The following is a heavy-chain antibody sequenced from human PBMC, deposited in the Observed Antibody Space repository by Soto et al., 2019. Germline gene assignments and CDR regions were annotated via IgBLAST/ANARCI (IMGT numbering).Heavy chain of an antibody. V-gene: IGHV1-2*02. J-gene: IGHJ6*02. Sequence: GASVKGSCQACGYTFTGYYMHWVRQAPGQGLEWMGWINPNSGGTNYAQKFQGRVTMTRDTSISTAYMELSRLRSDDTAVYYCAREVKRSSGWYYYYYGMDVWGQGTTVTVSS. CDR1: GYTFTGYY. D-gene: IGHD6-19*01. CDR3: AREVKRSSGWYYYYYGMDV. CDR2: INPNSGGT.